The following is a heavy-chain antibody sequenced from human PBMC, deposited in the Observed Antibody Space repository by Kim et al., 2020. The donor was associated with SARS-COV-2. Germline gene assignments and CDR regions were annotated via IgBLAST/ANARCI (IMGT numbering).Heavy chain of an antibody. CDR3: ARGLVGSTTSFDS. J-gene: IGHJ4*02. D-gene: IGHD1-26*01. Sequence: ADSVRRRFTVSRDNSKNALFLQMTTLRAEDTAVYFCARGLVGSTTSFDSWGQGTLVTVSS. V-gene: IGHV3-66*01.